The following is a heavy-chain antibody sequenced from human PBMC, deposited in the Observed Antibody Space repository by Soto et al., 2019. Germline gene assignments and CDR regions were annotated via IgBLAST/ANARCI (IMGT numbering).Heavy chain of an antibody. CDR1: GFTFSSYA. V-gene: IGHV3-23*01. D-gene: IGHD3-10*01. Sequence: GGSLRLSCAASGFTFSSYAVSWVRQALGKGLEWVSAISGSGGSTYYADSVKGRFTISRDNSKNTLYLQMNSLRAEDTAVYYCAAVRGVSFYYYHYMDVWGKGTTVTVSS. CDR2: ISGSGGST. J-gene: IGHJ6*03. CDR3: AAVRGVSFYYYHYMDV.